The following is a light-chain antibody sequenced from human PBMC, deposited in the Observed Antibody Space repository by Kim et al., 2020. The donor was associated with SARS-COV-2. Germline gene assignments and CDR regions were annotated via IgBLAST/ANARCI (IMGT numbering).Light chain of an antibody. V-gene: IGKV1-12*01. CDR2: EAS. CDR1: QGISDW. Sequence: ASIGERVTITCRASQGISDWLAWYQQKPGKAPKLLIYEASSLQSGVPSRFSGSGSGTDFTLTISSLQPEDFATYYCQQTDSFPWTFGQGTKVDIK. J-gene: IGKJ1*01. CDR3: QQTDSFPWT.